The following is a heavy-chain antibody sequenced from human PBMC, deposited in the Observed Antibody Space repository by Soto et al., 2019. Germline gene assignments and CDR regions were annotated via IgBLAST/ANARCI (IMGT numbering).Heavy chain of an antibody. Sequence: PSETLSLTCTVSGGSISSGCYYWSWIRQHPGKGLEWIGYIYYSGSTNYNPSLKSRVTISVDTSKNQFSLKLSSVTAADTAVYYCARHGGPGITEETNWFDPWGQGTLVTVSS. CDR3: ARHGGPGITEETNWFDP. CDR2: IYYSGST. D-gene: IGHD3-10*01. V-gene: IGHV4-31*03. CDR1: GGSISSGCYY. J-gene: IGHJ5*02.